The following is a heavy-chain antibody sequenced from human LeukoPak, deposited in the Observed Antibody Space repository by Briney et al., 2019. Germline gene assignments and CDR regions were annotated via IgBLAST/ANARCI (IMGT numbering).Heavy chain of an antibody. Sequence: GGSLRLSCAASGFTFSSYAMSWVRQAPGKGLEWVSAISGSGGSTYYADSVKGRFTISRDNSKNTLYLQMNSLRVEDTAVYYCAKEESVGGSYRYYFDHWGQGTLVTVSS. CDR2: ISGSGGST. CDR3: AKEESVGGSYRYYFDH. J-gene: IGHJ4*02. CDR1: GFTFSSYA. D-gene: IGHD3-16*02. V-gene: IGHV3-23*01.